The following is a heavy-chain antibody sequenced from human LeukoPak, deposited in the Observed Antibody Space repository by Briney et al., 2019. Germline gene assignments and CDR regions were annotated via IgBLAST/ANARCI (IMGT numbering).Heavy chain of an antibody. J-gene: IGHJ3*02. CDR3: ARLTRSGTAFDI. D-gene: IGHD3-3*01. V-gene: IGHV1-46*01. Sequence: ASVKVSCKASGYTLTNYYIHWVRQAPGQGLEWMGISNPNGGSTSYAQQFQGRVTMTRDTPTSTVYMELTSLRSEDTALYYCARLTRSGTAFDIWGQGTMVTVSS. CDR2: SNPNGGST. CDR1: GYTLTNYY.